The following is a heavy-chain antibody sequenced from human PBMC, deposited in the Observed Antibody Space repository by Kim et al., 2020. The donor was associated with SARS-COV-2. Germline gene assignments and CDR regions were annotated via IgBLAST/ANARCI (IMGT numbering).Heavy chain of an antibody. CDR2: ISGSGGST. D-gene: IGHD3-10*01. Sequence: GGSLRLSCAASGFTFSSYAMSWVRQAPGKGLEWVSAISGSGGSTYYADSVKGRFTISRDNSKNTLYLQMNSLRAEDTAIYYCAKDNLWFGELGGWFDPWGQGTLVTVSS. CDR3: AKDNLWFGELGGWFDP. J-gene: IGHJ5*02. V-gene: IGHV3-23*01. CDR1: GFTFSSYA.